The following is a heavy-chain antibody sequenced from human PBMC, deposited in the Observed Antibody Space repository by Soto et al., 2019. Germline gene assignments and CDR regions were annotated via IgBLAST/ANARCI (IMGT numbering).Heavy chain of an antibody. CDR1: GGSVSSGSYY. Sequence: QVQLQESGPGLVKPSETLSLTCTVSGGSVSSGSYYWSWIRQPPGKGLEWIGYIYYSGSTNYNPSLKSRVTISVDTSKNQFSLKLSSVTAADTAVYYCARGDIVLVPAAIPYGMDVLGQGTTVTVSS. D-gene: IGHD2-2*01. CDR2: IYYSGST. J-gene: IGHJ6*02. V-gene: IGHV4-61*01. CDR3: ARGDIVLVPAAIPYGMDV.